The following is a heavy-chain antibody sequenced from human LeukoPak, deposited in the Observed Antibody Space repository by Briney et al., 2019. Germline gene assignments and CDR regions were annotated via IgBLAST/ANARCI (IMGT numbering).Heavy chain of an antibody. V-gene: IGHV1-69*05. D-gene: IGHD1-26*01. CDR2: IIPIFGTA. CDR1: GGTFSSYA. Sequence: GSSVKVSCKASGGTFSSYAISWVRQAPGQGLEWMGRIIPIFGTANYAQKFQGRVTITTDESTSTAYMELSSLRSEDTAVYYCARGRRSPKWELPMNYGGQGTLVTVSA. J-gene: IGHJ4*02. CDR3: ARGRRSPKWELPMNY.